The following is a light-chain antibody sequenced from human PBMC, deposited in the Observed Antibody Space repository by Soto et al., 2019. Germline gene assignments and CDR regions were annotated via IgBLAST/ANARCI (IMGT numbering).Light chain of an antibody. Sequence: DIQMTQSPSSLSASVGDRVTITCQASQDISNYLNWYQQKPGKAPKLLIYDASNLETGVPSRFSGSGSATDFTFTISSLQPEDIATYYCQQYDNLPLMYTFGQGTKLEIK. CDR2: DAS. V-gene: IGKV1-33*01. CDR1: QDISNY. J-gene: IGKJ2*01. CDR3: QQYDNLPLMYT.